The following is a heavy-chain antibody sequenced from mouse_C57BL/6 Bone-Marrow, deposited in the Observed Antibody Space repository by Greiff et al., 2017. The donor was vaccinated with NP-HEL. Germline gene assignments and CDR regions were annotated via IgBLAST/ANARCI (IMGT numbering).Heavy chain of an antibody. J-gene: IGHJ4*01. D-gene: IGHD1-1*01. CDR2: IDPENGDT. V-gene: IGHV14-4*01. Sequence: EVHLVESGAELVRPGASVKLSCTASGFNIKDDYMHWVKQRPEQGLEWIGWIDPENGDTEYASKFQGKATITADTSSNTAYLQLSSLTSEDTAVYYCTTYYGSRRGYAMDYWGQGTSVTVSS. CDR3: TTYYGSRRGYAMDY. CDR1: GFNIKDDY.